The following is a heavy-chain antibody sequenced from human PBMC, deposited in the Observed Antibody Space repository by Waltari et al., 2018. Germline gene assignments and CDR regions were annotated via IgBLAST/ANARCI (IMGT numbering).Heavy chain of an antibody. V-gene: IGHV3-23*01. J-gene: IGHJ4*02. CDR2: ISGSGGST. CDR1: GGSISRYY. Sequence: VQLQESGPGLVTPSETLSLTCTVSGGSISRYYWSWVRQAPGKGLEWVSAISGSGGSTYDADSVKGRFTISRDNSKNTLYLQMNSLRAEDTAVYYCAKDLYAYYYDSSGYYVNWGQGTLVTVSS. CDR3: AKDLYAYYYDSSGYYVN. D-gene: IGHD3-22*01.